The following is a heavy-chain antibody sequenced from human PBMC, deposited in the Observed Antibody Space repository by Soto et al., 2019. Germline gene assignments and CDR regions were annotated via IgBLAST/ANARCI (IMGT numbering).Heavy chain of an antibody. Sequence: GGSLRLSCAASGFTFSSYSMNWVRQAPGKGLEWVSYISSSSSTIYYADSVKGRFTIARDNAKNSLYLQMNSLRAEDTAVYYCASILYGDSKYYYYYYMDVWGKGTTVTVSS. V-gene: IGHV3-48*01. J-gene: IGHJ6*03. CDR1: GFTFSSYS. CDR2: ISSSSSTI. CDR3: ASILYGDSKYYYYYYMDV. D-gene: IGHD4-17*01.